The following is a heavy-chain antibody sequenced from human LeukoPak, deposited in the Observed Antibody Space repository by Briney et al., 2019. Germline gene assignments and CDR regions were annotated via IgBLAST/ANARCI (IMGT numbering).Heavy chain of an antibody. CDR2: INPNSGGT. D-gene: IGHD5-24*01. CDR3: ARDGLERDGYNYAFYYFDY. CDR1: GYTFTGYY. V-gene: IGHV1-2*02. Sequence: GASVNVSCKASGYTFTGYYMHWVRQAPGQGLEWMGWINPNSGGTNYAQKFQGRVTMTRDTSISTAYMELSRLRSDDTAVYYCARDGLERDGYNYAFYYFDYWGQGTLVTVSS. J-gene: IGHJ4*02.